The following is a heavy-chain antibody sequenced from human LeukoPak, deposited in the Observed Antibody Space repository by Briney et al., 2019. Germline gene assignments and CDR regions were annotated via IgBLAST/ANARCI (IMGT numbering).Heavy chain of an antibody. Sequence: GGSLRLSCAASGFTFSSYSMNWVRQAPGKGLEWGSYISGSSSTIYYADSVKGRFTISRDNGENTLYLQMNSLRAEDTAVYYCARGSTYYDSSGQVPFDYWGQGTLVTVS. J-gene: IGHJ4*02. CDR1: GFTFSSYS. CDR3: ARGSTYYDSSGQVPFDY. D-gene: IGHD3-22*01. V-gene: IGHV3-48*01. CDR2: ISGSSSTI.